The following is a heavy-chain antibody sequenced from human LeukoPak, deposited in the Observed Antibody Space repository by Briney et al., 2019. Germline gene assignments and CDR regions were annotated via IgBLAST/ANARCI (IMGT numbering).Heavy chain of an antibody. D-gene: IGHD5-18*01. J-gene: IGHJ4*02. Sequence: GGSLRLSCAASGFTFSSYWMHWVRHAPGKGLVWVSRINTDGSSTSYADSVKGRFTISRDNAKNTLYLQMNSLRAEDMAVYYCAREDGLTAPFDYWGQGTLVTVSS. CDR2: INTDGSST. CDR1: GFTFSSYW. CDR3: AREDGLTAPFDY. V-gene: IGHV3-74*01.